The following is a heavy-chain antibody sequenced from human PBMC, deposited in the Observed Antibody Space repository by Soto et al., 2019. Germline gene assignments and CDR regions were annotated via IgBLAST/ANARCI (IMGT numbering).Heavy chain of an antibody. CDR2: INHSGST. CDR3: ARLLPSITGTTYYYYYGMDV. CDR1: GGSFSGYY. J-gene: IGHJ6*02. V-gene: IGHV4-34*01. D-gene: IGHD1-20*01. Sequence: SETLSLTCAVYGGSFSGYYWSWIRQPPGKWLEWIGEINHSGSTNYNPSLKSRVTISVDTSKNQFSLKLSSVTAADTAVYYCARLLPSITGTTYYYYYGMDVWGQGXTVTVSS.